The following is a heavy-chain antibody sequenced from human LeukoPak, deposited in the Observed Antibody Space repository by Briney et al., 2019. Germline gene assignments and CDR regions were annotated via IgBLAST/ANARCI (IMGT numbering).Heavy chain of an antibody. CDR2: ISAYNGNT. V-gene: IGHV1-18*01. D-gene: IGHD6-19*01. CDR3: ARTGLDSGGWYKNCYFYY. CDR1: GYTFTSYG. Sequence: ASVKVSCKASGYTFTSYGISWVPQAPGQGLEWMGWISAYNGNTNYAQKLQGRVTMTTDTSTSTAYMELRSLRSDDTAVYYCARTGLDSGGWYKNCYFYYWGQGTLVTVSS. J-gene: IGHJ4*02.